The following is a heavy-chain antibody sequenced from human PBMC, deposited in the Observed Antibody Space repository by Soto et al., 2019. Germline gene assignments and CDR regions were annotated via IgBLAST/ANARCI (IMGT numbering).Heavy chain of an antibody. D-gene: IGHD5-12*01. CDR2: ISSSSSYI. CDR3: ARDSPRRVGLQFSSYYYYGMDV. V-gene: IGHV3-21*01. J-gene: IGHJ6*02. CDR1: GFTFSSYS. Sequence: PGGSLRLSCAASGFTFSSYSMNWVRQAPGKGLEWVSSISSSSSYIYYADSVKGRFTISRDNAKNSLYLQMNSLRAEDTAVYYCARDSPRRVGLQFSSYYYYGMDVWGQGTTVTVSS.